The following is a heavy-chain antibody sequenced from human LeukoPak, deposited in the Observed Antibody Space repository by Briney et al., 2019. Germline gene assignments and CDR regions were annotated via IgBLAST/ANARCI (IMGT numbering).Heavy chain of an antibody. CDR3: ARAVMTTVTSAWFDP. D-gene: IGHD4-11*01. Sequence: GGSLRLSCAASGFTFSSYSMNWVRQAPGKGLEWVSSISSSSSYIYYADSVKGRFTISRDNAKNSLYLQMNSLRAEDTAVYYCARAVMTTVTSAWFDPWGQGTLVTVSS. CDR1: GFTFSSYS. V-gene: IGHV3-21*01. CDR2: ISSSSSYI. J-gene: IGHJ5*02.